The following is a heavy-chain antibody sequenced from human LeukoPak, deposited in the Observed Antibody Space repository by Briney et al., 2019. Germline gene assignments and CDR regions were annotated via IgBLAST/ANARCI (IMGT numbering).Heavy chain of an antibody. CDR2: ISYDGSNK. Sequence: GGSLRLSCAVSGFTFSSYVMHWVRQAPGKGLEWVAVISYDGSNKYYADSVKGRFTISRDNSKNTLYVQMSSLRADDTAVYYCATDGSPETLEYWGQGTLVTVSS. D-gene: IGHD1-26*01. V-gene: IGHV3-30-3*01. CDR3: ATDGSPETLEY. J-gene: IGHJ4*02. CDR1: GFTFSSYV.